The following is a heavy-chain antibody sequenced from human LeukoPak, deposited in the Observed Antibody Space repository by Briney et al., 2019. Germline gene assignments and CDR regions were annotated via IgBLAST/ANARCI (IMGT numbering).Heavy chain of an antibody. CDR3: AKDLYGDYVVDY. D-gene: IGHD4-17*01. CDR2: ISGSGGST. J-gene: IGHJ4*02. Sequence: PGGSLRLSCAASGSTFGSYAMNWVRQAPGKGLEWVSGISGSGGSTYYADSVKGRFTISRDNSKNTLYLQMNSLRAEDTAVYYCAKDLYGDYVVDYWGQGTLVTVSS. CDR1: GSTFGSYA. V-gene: IGHV3-23*01.